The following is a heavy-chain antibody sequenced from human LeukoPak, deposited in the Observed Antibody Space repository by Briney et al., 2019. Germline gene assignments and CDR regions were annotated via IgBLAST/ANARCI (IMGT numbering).Heavy chain of an antibody. D-gene: IGHD3-22*01. CDR3: ARDLAMIDDY. CDR2: IYSGGST. V-gene: IGHV3-66*01. CDR1: GFTFSSYS. J-gene: IGHJ4*02. Sequence: PGGSLRLSCAASGFTFSSYSLNWVRQAPGKGLEWVSVIYSGGSTYYADSVKGRFTISRDNSKNTLYLQMNSLRAEDTAVYYCARDLAMIDDYWGQGTLVTVSS.